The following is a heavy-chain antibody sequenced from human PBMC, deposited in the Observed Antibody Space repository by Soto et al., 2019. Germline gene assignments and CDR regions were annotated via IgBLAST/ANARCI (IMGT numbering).Heavy chain of an antibody. Sequence: SETLSLTCAVSGGSISSGGYSWSWIRQPPGKGLEWIGYIYHSGSTYYNPSLQSRVTISVDTSKNQFSLKLSSVTAADTAVYYCASRNYYGSGSYHYYFDYWGQGTLVTVSS. CDR2: IYHSGST. V-gene: IGHV4-30-2*01. D-gene: IGHD3-10*01. CDR1: GGSISSGGYS. J-gene: IGHJ4*02. CDR3: ASRNYYGSGSYHYYFDY.